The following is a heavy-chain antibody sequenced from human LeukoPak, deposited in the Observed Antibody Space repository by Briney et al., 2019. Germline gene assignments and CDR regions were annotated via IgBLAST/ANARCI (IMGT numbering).Heavy chain of an antibody. Sequence: PSETLSLTCAVYVGSFSGYYWSWIRQPPGKGLEWIGEINHSGSTNYNPSLKSRVTISVDTSKNQFSLKLSSVTAADTAVYYCARAGCSGGNCYLQYNWFDPWGQGTLVTVSS. D-gene: IGHD2-15*01. V-gene: IGHV4-34*01. CDR3: ARAGCSGGNCYLQYNWFDP. CDR2: INHSGST. J-gene: IGHJ5*02. CDR1: VGSFSGYY.